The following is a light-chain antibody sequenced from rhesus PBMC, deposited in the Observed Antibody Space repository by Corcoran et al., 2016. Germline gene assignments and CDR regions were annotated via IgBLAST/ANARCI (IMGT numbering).Light chain of an antibody. V-gene: IGKV1-25*01. CDR2: EGS. Sequence: DIQMTQSPSSLSASVGDRVTITCRASQGITNDLAWYQQKPGETPKLLIYEGSSLQSGIPCRFSGSGSGTDFTLTISSLQFEDFATYYCQHYYSTPPTFGQGTKVEIK. CDR1: QGITND. J-gene: IGKJ1*01. CDR3: QHYYSTPPT.